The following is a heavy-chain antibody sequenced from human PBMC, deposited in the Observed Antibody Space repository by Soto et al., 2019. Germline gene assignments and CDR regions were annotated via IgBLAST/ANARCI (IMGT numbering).Heavy chain of an antibody. CDR1: GFSLSTSGVG. CDR2: IYWSGDE. D-gene: IGHD1-1*01. Sequence: QGTLKASGPTLVKPTQPLTLTCSFSGFSLSTSGVGVGWIRQSPGKALEWLALIYWSGDEHYRPSLKSRLSIIKDTSKNHVVLIMTDMDPVDTATYYGARGLATLPVFAFDIWGQGTMVTVSS. CDR3: ARGLATLPVFAFDI. V-gene: IGHV2-5*01. J-gene: IGHJ3*02.